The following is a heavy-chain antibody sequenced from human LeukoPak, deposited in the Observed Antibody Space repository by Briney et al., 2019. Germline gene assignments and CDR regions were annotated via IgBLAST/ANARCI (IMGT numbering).Heavy chain of an antibody. CDR2: ISGSGGST. J-gene: IGHJ5*02. CDR1: GFTFSSYA. V-gene: IGHV3-23*01. CDR3: AKLLNYDFWSGYPNGNWFDP. D-gene: IGHD3-3*01. Sequence: GGSLRLSCAASGFTFSSYAMSWVRQAPGKGLEWVSAISGSGGSTYYADSVKGRFTTSRDNSKNTLYLQMNSLRAEDTAVYYCAKLLNYDFWSGYPNGNWFDPWGQGTLVTVSS.